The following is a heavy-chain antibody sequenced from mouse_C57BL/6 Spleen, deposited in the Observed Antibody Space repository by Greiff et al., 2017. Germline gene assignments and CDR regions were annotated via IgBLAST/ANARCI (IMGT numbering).Heavy chain of an antibody. Sequence: QVQLQQPGAELVRPGTSVKLSCKASGYTFTSYWMHWVKQRPGQGLEWIGVIDPSDSYTNYNQKFKGKATLTVDTSSSTAYMQLSSLTSEDSAVYYCARARVMDYWGQGTSVTVSS. V-gene: IGHV1-59*01. CDR3: ARARVMDY. J-gene: IGHJ4*01. CDR2: IDPSDSYT. CDR1: GYTFTSYW.